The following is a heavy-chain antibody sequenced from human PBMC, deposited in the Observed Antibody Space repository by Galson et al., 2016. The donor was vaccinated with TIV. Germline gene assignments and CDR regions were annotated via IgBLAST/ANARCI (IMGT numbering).Heavy chain of an antibody. CDR1: GLTFGDYG. CDR3: TKARGYGYGSPQDYYYGMDV. D-gene: IGHD5-18*01. J-gene: IGHJ6*02. V-gene: IGHV3-9*01. Sequence: SLRLSCAASGLTFGDYGMHWVRQSLGKGLAWVSGISSNSVYLGYADSVKGRFTISRDNAKNSLYLQMNSLRLEDTALYYCTKARGYGYGSPQDYYYGMDVWGQGTSVTVSS. CDR2: ISSNSVYL.